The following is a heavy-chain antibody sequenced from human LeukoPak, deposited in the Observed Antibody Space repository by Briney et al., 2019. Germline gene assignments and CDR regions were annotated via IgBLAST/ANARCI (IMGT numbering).Heavy chain of an antibody. J-gene: IGHJ4*02. D-gene: IGHD3-22*01. CDR1: GDSISSGDYY. CDR3: ARASYSYDISGWVPFDY. CDR2: IYTSGST. Sequence: SETLSLTCTVSGDSISSGDYYWSWIRQPAGKGLEWIGRIYTSGSTTYNPSLKSRVTISGDTSENQFSLRLSSVTAADTAVYYCARASYSYDISGWVPFDYWGQGTLVTVSS. V-gene: IGHV4-61*02.